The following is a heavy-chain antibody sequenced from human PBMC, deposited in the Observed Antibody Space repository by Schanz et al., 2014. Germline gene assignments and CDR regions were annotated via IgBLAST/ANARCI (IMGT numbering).Heavy chain of an antibody. Sequence: QVQLVQSGSELTRPGASVKVSCKAFGYSFTSYYIHWVRQAPGQGLEWMATINPSGGSTSFAQKFQGRVTMTRATSTSTVNMELTSLRSEDTAVYYCARDPYSASYFPSPPLYGLDVWGQGTTVTVSS. D-gene: IGHD1-26*01. V-gene: IGHV1-46*01. CDR1: GYSFTSYY. J-gene: IGHJ6*02. CDR3: ARDPYSASYFPSPPLYGLDV. CDR2: INPSGGST.